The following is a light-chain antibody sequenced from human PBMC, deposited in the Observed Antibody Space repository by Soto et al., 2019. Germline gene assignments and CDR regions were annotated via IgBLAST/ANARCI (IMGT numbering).Light chain of an antibody. Sequence: QSALTQPPSVSAAPGQKVTISCIGSTSNIGNNYVSWYQQFPGTAPKLLIYDNNERPSAIPDRFSASKSGTSATLGITGLQTGDEADYYCGTWDSSLGAGVFGGGTKVTVL. CDR3: GTWDSSLGAGV. J-gene: IGLJ2*01. CDR1: TSNIGNNY. CDR2: DNN. V-gene: IGLV1-51*01.